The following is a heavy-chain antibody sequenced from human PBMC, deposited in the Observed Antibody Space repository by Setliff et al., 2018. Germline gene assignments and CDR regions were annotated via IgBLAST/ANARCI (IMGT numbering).Heavy chain of an antibody. CDR2: ISGDGDST. V-gene: IGHV3-23*01. D-gene: IGHD1-26*01. CDR1: GFTFTNYA. J-gene: IGHJ4*02. CDR3: AKDGMGPTYTYFFDF. Sequence: PGGSLRLSCAASGFTFTNYAMNWVRQAPGKGLEWVSTISGDGDSTYYADSVMGRLTISRDNSKNSLYLQLNSLRVEDTAVYYCAKDGMGPTYTYFFDFWGQGSQVTVSS.